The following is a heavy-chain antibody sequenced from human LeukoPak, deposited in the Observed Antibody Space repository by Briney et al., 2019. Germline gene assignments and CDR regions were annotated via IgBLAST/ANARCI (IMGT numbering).Heavy chain of an antibody. J-gene: IGHJ6*02. CDR1: GGSISSYY. CDR2: IYTSGST. Sequence: SETLSLTCTVSGGSISSYYWSWIRQPAGKGLEWIGRIYTSGSTNYNLSLKSRVTMSVDTSKNQFSLRLSAVTAADTAVCYCARERPYYGSGNFVGMDVWGQGTTVSVS. D-gene: IGHD3-10*01. V-gene: IGHV4-4*07. CDR3: ARERPYYGSGNFVGMDV.